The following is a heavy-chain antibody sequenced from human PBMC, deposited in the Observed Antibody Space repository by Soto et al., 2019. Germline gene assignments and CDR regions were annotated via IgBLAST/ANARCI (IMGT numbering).Heavy chain of an antibody. V-gene: IGHV3-30*02. CDR2: IRYDGSDK. Sequence: QVQLVESGGGVVQSGGSLRLSCVASGFALRSYGMHWVRQAPGKGLEWLSFIRYDGSDKYYAESVKGRFTIARDNSENTLYLEMSSLTGEDTAIYYCARDQGIPEAWLDPWGRGTQVTVSS. CDR3: ARDQGIPEAWLDP. D-gene: IGHD1-20*01. CDR1: GFALRSYG. J-gene: IGHJ5*02.